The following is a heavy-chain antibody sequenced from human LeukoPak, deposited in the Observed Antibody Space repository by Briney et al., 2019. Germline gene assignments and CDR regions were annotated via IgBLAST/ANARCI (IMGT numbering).Heavy chain of an antibody. J-gene: IGHJ4*02. V-gene: IGHV3-7*04. Sequence: GGSLRLSCTASGFTFSDYWMSWVRQAPGQGLEWVAKISQDGREQRFVDSVKGRFTISRDNGKNLLFLQMDSLRAEDTAVYYCAGGALDYWGPGTLVSVSS. CDR2: ISQDGREQ. CDR1: GFTFSDYW. CDR3: AGGALDY.